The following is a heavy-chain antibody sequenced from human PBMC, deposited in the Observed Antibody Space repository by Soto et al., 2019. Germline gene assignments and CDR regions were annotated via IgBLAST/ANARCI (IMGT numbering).Heavy chain of an antibody. J-gene: IGHJ4*02. D-gene: IGHD1-26*01. CDR2: VKWKSDGETT. CDR1: VFIVGDAW. CDR3: VAGSPFEY. Sequence: GGSLRLSCAGSVFIVGDAWLSWVRQAPGKGLEWVGRVKWKSDGETTDYAAPVTGRFTISRDDSKPTVYLQMNSLKIEDTGIYYCVAGSPFEYWGQGTLVTVSS. V-gene: IGHV3-15*05.